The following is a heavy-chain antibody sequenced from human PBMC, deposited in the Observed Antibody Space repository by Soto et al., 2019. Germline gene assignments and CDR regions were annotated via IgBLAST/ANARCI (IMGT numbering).Heavy chain of an antibody. Sequence: EVQVLESGGGLVQPGGSLRLSCAASGFTFSSYAMSWVRQAPGKGLEWVSALSGSGANTYYADSVKGRFTISRDNSKNIVYLQMNSLRVEDTAVYHCAQDENDAATAPFDYWGQGTLVTGSS. CDR1: GFTFSSYA. J-gene: IGHJ4*02. CDR2: LSGSGANT. D-gene: IGHD6-13*01. V-gene: IGHV3-23*01. CDR3: AQDENDAATAPFDY.